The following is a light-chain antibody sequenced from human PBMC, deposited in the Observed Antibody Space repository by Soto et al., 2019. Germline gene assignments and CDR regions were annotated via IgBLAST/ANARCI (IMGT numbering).Light chain of an antibody. V-gene: IGKV1-12*01. CDR3: QQYHSYPRT. J-gene: IGKJ1*01. Sequence: DIQMTQCPSSVSASVGDRVTITCRASQGISSWLAWYQQKPGKAPKLLIYAASTLQSGVPSRFSGSGSGTDFTLTISCLQSEDFATYYRQQYHSYPRTFGQGTKVDIK. CDR2: AAS. CDR1: QGISSW.